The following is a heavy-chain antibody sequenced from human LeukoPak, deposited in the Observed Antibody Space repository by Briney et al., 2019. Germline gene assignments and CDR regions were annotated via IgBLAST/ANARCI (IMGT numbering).Heavy chain of an antibody. CDR1: GYTFTSYG. CDR3: ARDPYDFWSGYYPHTYYYYYMDV. V-gene: IGHV1-18*01. D-gene: IGHD3-3*01. Sequence: AASVTVSCKASGYTFTSYGISWVRQAPGHLLEWMGWISAYNGNTNYAQKLQGRVTMTTDTSTSTAYMELRSLRSDDTAVYYCARDPYDFWSGYYPHTYYYYYMDVWGKGTTVTVSS. J-gene: IGHJ6*03. CDR2: ISAYNGNT.